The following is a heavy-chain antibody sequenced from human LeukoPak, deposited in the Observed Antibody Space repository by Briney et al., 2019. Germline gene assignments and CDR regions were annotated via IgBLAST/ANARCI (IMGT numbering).Heavy chain of an antibody. Sequence: ASVKVSCKVSGYTLTELSMHWVRQAPGKGLEWMGGFDPEDGETIYAQKFQGRVTVTEDTSTDTAYMELRSLRSDDTAVYYCARSGGTFDYWGQGTLVTVSS. V-gene: IGHV1-24*01. CDR1: GYTLTELS. D-gene: IGHD3-10*01. CDR3: ARSGGTFDY. J-gene: IGHJ4*02. CDR2: FDPEDGET.